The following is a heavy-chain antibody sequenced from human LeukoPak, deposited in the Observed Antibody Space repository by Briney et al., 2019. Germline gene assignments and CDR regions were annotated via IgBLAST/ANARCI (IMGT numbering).Heavy chain of an antibody. CDR1: GFTFDDYA. D-gene: IGHD2-15*01. V-gene: IGHV3-9*03. J-gene: IGHJ4*02. CDR3: AKDKYRMVVAAVDH. CDR2: ISWNSGSI. Sequence: PGGSLRLSCAASGFTFDDYAMHWVRQAPGKGLEWVSGISWNSGSIGYADSVKGRFTISRDNAKNSLYLQMNSLRAEDMALYYCAKDKYRMVVAAVDHWGQGTLVTVSS.